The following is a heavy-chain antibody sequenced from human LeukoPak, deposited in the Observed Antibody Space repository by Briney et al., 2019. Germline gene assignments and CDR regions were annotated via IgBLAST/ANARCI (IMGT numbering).Heavy chain of an antibody. Sequence: ASVKVSCKASGYTFTGYYMHWVRQVPGQGLEWMGWISAYNGNTNYAQKLQGRVTMTTDTSTSTAYMELRSLRSDDTAVYYCARYCSGGSCYGLYYYGMDVWGQGTTVTVSS. CDR2: ISAYNGNT. CDR1: GYTFTGYY. V-gene: IGHV1-18*04. D-gene: IGHD2-15*01. CDR3: ARYCSGGSCYGLYYYGMDV. J-gene: IGHJ6*02.